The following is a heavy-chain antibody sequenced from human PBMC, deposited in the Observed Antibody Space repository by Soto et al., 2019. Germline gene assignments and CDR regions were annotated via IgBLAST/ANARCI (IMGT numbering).Heavy chain of an antibody. CDR2: INHSGST. Sequence: SETLSLTCAVYGGSFSGYYWSWIRQPPGKGLEWIGEINHSGSTNYNPSLKSRVTISVDTSKNQFSLKLSSVTAADTAVYYCARRGLAVAASYFDYWGQGTLVTVSS. D-gene: IGHD6-19*01. CDR3: ARRGLAVAASYFDY. CDR1: GGSFSGYY. J-gene: IGHJ4*02. V-gene: IGHV4-34*01.